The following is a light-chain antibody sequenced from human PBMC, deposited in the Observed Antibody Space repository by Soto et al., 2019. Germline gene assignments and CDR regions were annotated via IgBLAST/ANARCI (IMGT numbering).Light chain of an antibody. Sequence: DIVMTQSPDSLAVSLGERATINCKSSQSVLCNSNNLNYLAWYQQKAGQPPKLLFYWASTRASGVPDRFSGSGSGTDFTLTISSLQAEEVAVYYCHQYYPTGGTFGRGTKVEI. CDR1: QSVLCNSNNLNY. J-gene: IGKJ1*01. V-gene: IGKV4-1*01. CDR2: WAS. CDR3: HQYYPTGGT.